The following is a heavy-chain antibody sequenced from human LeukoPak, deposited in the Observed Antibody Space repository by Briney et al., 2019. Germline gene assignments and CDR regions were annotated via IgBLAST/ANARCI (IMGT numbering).Heavy chain of an antibody. J-gene: IGHJ4*02. V-gene: IGHV3-23*01. CDR3: AKAPVTSCRGAFCYPFDY. D-gene: IGHD2-15*01. CDR2: MSSSDDGR. CDR1: GFSFSSYA. Sequence: GGSLRLSCATSGFSFSSYAMSWVRQAPGKWLEWVSAMSSSDDGRYYAASVRGRFTISRDTSRSTLYLQMNSLRAEDAAVYYCAKAPVTSCRGAFCYPFDYWGQGTLVTVSS.